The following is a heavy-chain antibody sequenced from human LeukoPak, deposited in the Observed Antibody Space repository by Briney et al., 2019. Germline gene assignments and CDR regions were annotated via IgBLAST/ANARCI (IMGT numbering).Heavy chain of an antibody. CDR2: IDWDDDK. J-gene: IGHJ5*02. V-gene: IGHV2-70*04. CDR1: GFSLSTSGMR. Sequence: SGPALVKPTQTLTLTCTFSGFSLSTSGMRVSWIRQPPGKALEWLARIDWDDDKFYSTSLKTRLTISKDTSKNQVVLTMTNMDPVDTATYYCARTTYYYGSGSYWFDPWSQGTLVTVSS. D-gene: IGHD3-10*01. CDR3: ARTTYYYGSGSYWFDP.